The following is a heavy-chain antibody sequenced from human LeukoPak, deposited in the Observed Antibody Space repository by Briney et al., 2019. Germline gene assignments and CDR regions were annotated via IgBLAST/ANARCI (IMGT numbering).Heavy chain of an antibody. Sequence: GASVKVSCKVSGYTLTELSMHWVRQAPGKGLEWMGGFDPEDGETIYAQKFQGRVTMTEDTSTDTAYMELSSLRSDDTAVYYCARVSVITQYSGSPDYFASWGQGTLITVSS. V-gene: IGHV1-24*01. CDR3: ARVSVITQYSGSPDYFAS. CDR2: FDPEDGET. J-gene: IGHJ4*02. D-gene: IGHD1-26*01. CDR1: GYTLTELS.